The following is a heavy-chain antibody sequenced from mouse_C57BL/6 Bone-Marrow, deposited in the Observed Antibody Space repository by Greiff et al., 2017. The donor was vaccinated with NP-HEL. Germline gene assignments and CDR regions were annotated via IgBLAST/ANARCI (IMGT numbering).Heavy chain of an antibody. Sequence: QVQLQQSGAELVRPGASVTLSCKASGYTFTDYEMHWVKQTPGQGLEWIGAIDPETGGTAYNQKFKGKAILTADKSSSTAYMELRSLTSEDSAVYYCTRGWNWYFDVWGTGTTVTVSS. V-gene: IGHV1-15*01. CDR3: TRGWNWYFDV. CDR2: IDPETGGT. D-gene: IGHD1-1*02. J-gene: IGHJ1*03. CDR1: GYTFTDYE.